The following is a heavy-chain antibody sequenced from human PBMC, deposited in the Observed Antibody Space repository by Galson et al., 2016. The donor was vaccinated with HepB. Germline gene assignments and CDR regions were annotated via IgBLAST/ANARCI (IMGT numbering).Heavy chain of an antibody. Sequence: SLRLSCAASGFTFSNYNMNWVRQTPGKGLEWLSYISPSSSTIYYADSVKGRFTISRDNANNSLYLQMNSLRDEDTAVYYCARDYLVNYWGQGTLVTVSS. D-gene: IGHD2-21*01. J-gene: IGHJ4*02. CDR3: ARDYLVNY. CDR2: ISPSSSTI. CDR1: GFTFSNYN. V-gene: IGHV3-48*02.